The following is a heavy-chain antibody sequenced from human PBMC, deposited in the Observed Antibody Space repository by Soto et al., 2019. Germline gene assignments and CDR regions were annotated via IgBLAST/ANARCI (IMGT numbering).Heavy chain of an antibody. CDR1: GFTFSNYG. J-gene: IGHJ6*02. V-gene: IGHV3-33*01. Sequence: QVQLVESGGGVVQPGGSLRLSCAASGFTFSNYGMHWVRQAPGKGLEWVAVIWHDGSNKYYADSVKGRFTISRDNSKNTLYLQMKGLRAEDTAVYYCGRSRYSGRPVVYYYYGMEVWGQGTTVTGSS. CDR3: GRSRYSGRPVVYYYYGMEV. D-gene: IGHD1-26*01. CDR2: IWHDGSNK.